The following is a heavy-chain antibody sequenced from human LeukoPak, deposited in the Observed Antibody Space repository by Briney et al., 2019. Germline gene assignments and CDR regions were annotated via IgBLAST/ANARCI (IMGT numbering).Heavy chain of an antibody. J-gene: IGHJ4*02. CDR1: GFTFSSYS. D-gene: IGHD2-15*01. V-gene: IGHV3-30*04. Sequence: GRSLRLSCAASGFTFSSYSMHWVRQAPGKGLEWVGGIRQDGSDQYYADSVKGQFTISRDNSKNTLYLQMNILRVEDTAVYYCARGLGTNYGGYCTGGSCPYYWGQGTLVTVSS. CDR3: ARGLGTNYGGYCTGGSCPYY. CDR2: IRQDGSDQ.